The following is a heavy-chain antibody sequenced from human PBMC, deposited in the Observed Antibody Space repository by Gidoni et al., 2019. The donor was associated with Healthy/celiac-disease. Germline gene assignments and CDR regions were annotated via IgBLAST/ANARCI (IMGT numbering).Heavy chain of an antibody. V-gene: IGHV3-33*01. CDR1: GFTFGSYG. J-gene: IGHJ4*02. CDR2: IWYDGSNK. CDR3: ARDAEYTGYSSGWY. D-gene: IGHD6-19*01. Sequence: QVQLVESGGGVVQPGRSLRLSCAAAGFTFGSYGMHWVRQAPGKGLEWVAVIWYDGSNKYYADSVKGRFTISRDNSKNTLYLQMNSLRAEDTAVYYCARDAEYTGYSSGWYWGQGTLVTVSS.